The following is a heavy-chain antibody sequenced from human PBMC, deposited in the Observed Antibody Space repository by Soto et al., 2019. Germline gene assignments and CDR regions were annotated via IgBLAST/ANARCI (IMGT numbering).Heavy chain of an antibody. J-gene: IGHJ5*02. CDR1: GGTFSSYA. CDR2: IIPIFGTA. D-gene: IGHD2-2*01. V-gene: IGHV1-69*12. Sequence: QVQLVQSGAEVKKPGSSVKVSCEASGGTFSSYAISWVRQAPGQGLEGMGGIIPIFGTANYAQKFQGRVTITADESTSTAYMELSSLRSEDTAVYYCARVGAEYQLLVNWFDPWGQGTLVTVSS. CDR3: ARVGAEYQLLVNWFDP.